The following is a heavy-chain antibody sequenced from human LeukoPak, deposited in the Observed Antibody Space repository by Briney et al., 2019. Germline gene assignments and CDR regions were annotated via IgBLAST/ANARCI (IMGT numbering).Heavy chain of an antibody. D-gene: IGHD3-3*01. CDR3: ARDYDFWSVNYYYMDV. CDR1: GFTFSSYS. J-gene: IGHJ6*03. CDR2: ISSSSSYI. Sequence: GGSLRLSCAASGFTFSSYSMNWVRQAPGKGLEWVSSISSSSSYIYYEDSVKGRFTISRDNAKNSLYLQMNSLRADDTAVYYCARDYDFWSVNYYYMDVWGKGTTVTVSS. V-gene: IGHV3-21*01.